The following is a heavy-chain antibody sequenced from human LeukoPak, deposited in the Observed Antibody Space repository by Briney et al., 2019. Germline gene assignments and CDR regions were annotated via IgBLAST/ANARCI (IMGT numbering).Heavy chain of an antibody. CDR2: ISAYNGNT. CDR3: ARGYYDSSGYYYVREYYFDY. D-gene: IGHD3-22*01. Sequence: GASVKVSCKASGYTFTSYGISWVRQAPGQGLEWMGWISAYNGNTNYAQKLQGRVTMTTDTSTSTAYMELRSLRPDDTAVYYCARGYYDSSGYYYVREYYFDYWGQGTLVTVSS. V-gene: IGHV1-18*01. CDR1: GYTFTSYG. J-gene: IGHJ4*02.